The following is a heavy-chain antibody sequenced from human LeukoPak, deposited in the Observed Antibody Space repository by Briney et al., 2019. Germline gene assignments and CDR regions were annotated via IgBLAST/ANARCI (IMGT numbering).Heavy chain of an antibody. J-gene: IGHJ3*02. Sequence: GGSLRLSCAASGFTFSSYAMLWVRQAPGKGLEWVAVISYDGSNKYYADSVKGRFTISRDNSKNTLYLQMNSLRAEDTAVYYCARNLEVIDAFDIWGQGTMVTVSS. V-gene: IGHV3-30-3*01. CDR1: GFTFSSYA. CDR2: ISYDGSNK. CDR3: ARNLEVIDAFDI.